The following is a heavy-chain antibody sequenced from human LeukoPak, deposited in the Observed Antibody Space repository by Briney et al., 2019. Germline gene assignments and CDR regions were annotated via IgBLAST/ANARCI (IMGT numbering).Heavy chain of an antibody. V-gene: IGHV4-39*07. D-gene: IGHD6-6*01. CDR1: GGSISSSSYY. J-gene: IGHJ5*02. CDR2: IYYSGST. CDR3: AREGSSSSRWFDP. Sequence: SETLSLTCTVSGGSISSSSYYWGWIRQPPGEGLEWIGGIYYSGSTYYNPSLKSRVTISVDTSKNQFSLKLSSVTAADTAVYYCAREGSSSSRWFDPWGQGTLVTVSS.